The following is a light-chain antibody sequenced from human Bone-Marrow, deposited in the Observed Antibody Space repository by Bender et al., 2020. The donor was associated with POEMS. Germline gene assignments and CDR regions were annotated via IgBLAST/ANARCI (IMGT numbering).Light chain of an antibody. Sequence: YVLTQPPSVSVAPGETARISCGGDNFGEKVVHWYQQKPGQAPAVVIHADNERPSGIPDRFSGSNSGNTATLTISGVEAGDEADYYCQVWDDNSDHLVFGGGTKLTVL. J-gene: IGLJ2*01. CDR2: ADN. V-gene: IGLV3-21*02. CDR3: QVWDDNSDHLV. CDR1: NFGEKV.